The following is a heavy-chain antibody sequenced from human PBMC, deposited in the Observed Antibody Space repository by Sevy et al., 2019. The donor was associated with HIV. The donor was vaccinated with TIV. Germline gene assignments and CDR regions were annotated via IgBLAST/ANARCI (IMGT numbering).Heavy chain of an antibody. Sequence: GGSLRLSCAASGFTFKSYLMSWVRQAPGKGLEWVANIKQDGSEKYYVDSVKGRFTISRDNAENSLYLQINSVRVEDTAVYYSARVGWVNAWYFDLWGRGTLVTVSS. V-gene: IGHV3-7*01. CDR1: GFTFKSYL. CDR3: ARVGWVNAWYFDL. J-gene: IGHJ2*01. D-gene: IGHD3-16*01. CDR2: IKQDGSEK.